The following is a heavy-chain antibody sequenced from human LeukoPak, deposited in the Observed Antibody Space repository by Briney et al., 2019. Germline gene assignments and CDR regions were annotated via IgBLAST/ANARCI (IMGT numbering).Heavy chain of an antibody. CDR1: GFTFSSYA. CDR2: ISGSGGST. V-gene: IGHV3-23*01. J-gene: IGHJ4*02. Sequence: PGVSLRLSCAASGFTFSSYAMRCVREAPGKGLEWVSAISGSGGSTYYADSVKGRFTISRDNSKNTLYLQMNSLRAEDTAVYYCAKGLIRWSPPHFDYWGQGTLVTVSS. CDR3: AKGLIRWSPPHFDY. D-gene: IGHD3-3*01.